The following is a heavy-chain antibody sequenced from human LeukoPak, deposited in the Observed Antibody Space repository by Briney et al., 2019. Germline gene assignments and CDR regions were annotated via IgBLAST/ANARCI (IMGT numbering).Heavy chain of an antibody. J-gene: IGHJ4*02. CDR1: GFTFSNHA. CDR2: IKQDGSEK. CDR3: ARDEYLWSGYYPNQVFDY. V-gene: IGHV3-7*01. D-gene: IGHD3-3*01. Sequence: GSLRLSCAASGFTFSNHAMSWVRQAPGKGLEWVANIKQDGSEKYYVDSVKGRFTISRDNAKNSLYLQMNSLRAEDTAEYYCARDEYLWSGYYPNQVFDYWGQGTLVTVSS.